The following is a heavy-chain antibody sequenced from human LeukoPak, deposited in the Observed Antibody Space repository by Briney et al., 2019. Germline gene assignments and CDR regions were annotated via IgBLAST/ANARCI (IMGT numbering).Heavy chain of an antibody. CDR1: GESVSTNSAA. V-gene: IGHV6-1*01. CDR2: TYYRSKWYT. Sequence: SHTLSLTCAISGESVSTNSAAWTWIRQSPSRGLEWLGRTYYRSKWYTDYAVSVKSRTTINPDTSKNQFSLQLNSVTPEDTAVYYCAREFSSSLDNWGQGTLVTVSS. D-gene: IGHD6-13*01. CDR3: AREFSSSLDN. J-gene: IGHJ4*02.